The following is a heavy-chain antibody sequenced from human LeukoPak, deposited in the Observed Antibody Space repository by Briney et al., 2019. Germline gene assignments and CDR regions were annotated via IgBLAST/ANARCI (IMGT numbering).Heavy chain of an antibody. D-gene: IGHD3-10*01. Sequence: GGSLRLSCAASGFTFSSYAMHWVRQAPGKGLEWVAVISYDGSNKYYADSVKGRFTISRDNSKNTLYLQMNSLRAEDTAVYYCARDYSELGEDYYMDVWGKGTTVTVSS. V-gene: IGHV3-30-3*01. J-gene: IGHJ6*03. CDR2: ISYDGSNK. CDR1: GFTFSSYA. CDR3: ARDYSELGEDYYMDV.